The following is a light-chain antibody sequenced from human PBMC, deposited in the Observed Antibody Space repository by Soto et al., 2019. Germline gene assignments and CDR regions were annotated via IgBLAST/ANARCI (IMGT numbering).Light chain of an antibody. CDR3: VLYMGSGIWV. J-gene: IGLJ3*02. CDR2: STN. Sequence: QAVVTQEPSFSVSPGGTVTLTCDLSSGSVSPSHYPSWYQQTPGQAPRTLIYSTNTRSSGVPDRFSGSILGNKAALTITGAQADDESDYYCVLYMGSGIWVFGGGTKLTVL. V-gene: IGLV8-61*01. CDR1: SGSVSPSHY.